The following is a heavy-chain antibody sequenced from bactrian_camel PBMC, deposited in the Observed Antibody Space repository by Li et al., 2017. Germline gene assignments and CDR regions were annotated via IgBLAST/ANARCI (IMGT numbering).Heavy chain of an antibody. Sequence: HVQLVESGGGTVQAGGSLRLSCTSSQYAISTYSMGWYRQAPGKECDLVATISTDGSTYYADSVKGRFTISQDNTKTKIYLEMTGLQPEDTAMYYCAAGASLLVTDLCYTDFRIFGQGTQVTVS. CDR3: AAGASLLVTDLCYTDFRI. CDR1: QYAISTYS. V-gene: IGHV3S55*01. CDR2: ISTDGST. D-gene: IGHD1*01. J-gene: IGHJ6*01.